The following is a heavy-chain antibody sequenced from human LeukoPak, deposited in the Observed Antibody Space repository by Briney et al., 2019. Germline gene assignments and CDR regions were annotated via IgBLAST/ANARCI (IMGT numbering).Heavy chain of an antibody. CDR3: VRAEVGATTRYYYYGMDV. J-gene: IGHJ6*02. D-gene: IGHD1-26*01. CDR2: INHSGST. Sequence: PSETLSLTCAVYGGSFSGYYWSWIRQPPEKGLEWIGEINHSGSTNYNPSLKSRVTISVDTSRNQFSLKLTSVTAADTAVYYCVRAEVGATTRYYYYGMDVWGQGTTVTVSS. CDR1: GGSFSGYY. V-gene: IGHV4-34*01.